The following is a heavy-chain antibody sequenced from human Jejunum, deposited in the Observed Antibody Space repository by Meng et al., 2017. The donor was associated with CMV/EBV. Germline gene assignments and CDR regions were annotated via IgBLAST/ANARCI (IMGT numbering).Heavy chain of an antibody. D-gene: IGHD2-8*02. CDR1: GVSISSNNW. CDR3: ATARRGCSTGSCYLEN. Sequence: GVSISSNNWWVWVRQSAGKSLEWIGEIFHTGNTNYNPSLQSRVVVSVDMSKNQASLTLVSVTAADTAIYYCATARRGCSTGSCYLENWGQGTLVTVSS. J-gene: IGHJ4*02. V-gene: IGHV4/OR15-8*02. CDR2: IFHTGNT.